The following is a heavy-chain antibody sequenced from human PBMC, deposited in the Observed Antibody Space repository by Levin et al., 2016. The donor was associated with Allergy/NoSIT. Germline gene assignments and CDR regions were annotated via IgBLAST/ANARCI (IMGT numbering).Heavy chain of an antibody. V-gene: IGHV3-53*01. J-gene: IGHJ6*02. D-gene: IGHD3-3*01. CDR1: GFTVSSNY. CDR2: IYSGGST. Sequence: GGSLRLSCAASGFTVSSNYMSWVRQAPGKGLEWVSVIYSGGSTYYADSVKGRFTISRDNSKNTLYLQMNSLRAEDTAVYYCAREDFWSGSLNYYYGMDVWGQGTTVTVSS. CDR3: AREDFWSGSLNYYYGMDV.